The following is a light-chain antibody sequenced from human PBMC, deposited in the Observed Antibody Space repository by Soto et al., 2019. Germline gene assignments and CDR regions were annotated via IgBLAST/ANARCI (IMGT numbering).Light chain of an antibody. CDR3: QQYHSYWT. V-gene: IGKV1-5*01. Sequence: DIQMTQSPSTLSASVGDRVTITCRASQNINNWLAWYQQKPGKAPKFLISDASSLASGVPSRFSGGGSGTEFTLTISSLQHDDFATYYCQQYHSYWTLGQGTKVDIK. CDR2: DAS. J-gene: IGKJ1*01. CDR1: QNINNW.